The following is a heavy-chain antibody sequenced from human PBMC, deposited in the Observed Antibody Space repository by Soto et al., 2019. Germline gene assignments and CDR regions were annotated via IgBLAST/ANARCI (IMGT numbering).Heavy chain of an antibody. Sequence: GASVKSCCRGSGYSFSNYWIGWVRQIPGKGLEWMGIIYPDDSDTRYSPAFHGQVTISVDKSSATAFLQWNSLRPSNPARSFCGNPPREYQNSPGFLTFWAEGTLVTVSS. CDR2: IYPDDSDT. D-gene: IGHD6-6*01. CDR3: GNPPREYQNSPGFLTF. V-gene: IGHV5-51*01. J-gene: IGHJ4*02. CDR1: GYSFSNYW.